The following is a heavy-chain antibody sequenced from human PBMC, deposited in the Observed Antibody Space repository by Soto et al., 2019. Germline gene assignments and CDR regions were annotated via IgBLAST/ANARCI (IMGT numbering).Heavy chain of an antibody. Sequence: EVQLLESGGGLVQPGGSLRLSCAASGFTFSSYAMSWVRQDPGKGLEWVSAISASGGSTFYSDSVKGRFTISRDNSKNTLYLQMNSLRDEDTALYYCAKEKEVDCSGGSCYPIDYWGQGTLVTVSS. J-gene: IGHJ4*02. CDR3: AKEKEVDCSGGSCYPIDY. CDR1: GFTFSSYA. V-gene: IGHV3-23*01. D-gene: IGHD2-15*01. CDR2: ISASGGST.